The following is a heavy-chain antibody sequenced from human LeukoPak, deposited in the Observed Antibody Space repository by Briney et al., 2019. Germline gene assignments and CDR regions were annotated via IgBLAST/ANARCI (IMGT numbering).Heavy chain of an antibody. CDR1: GFIFSSYN. V-gene: IGHV3-21*01. CDR2: ISLGGSYI. Sequence: GGSLRLSCEGSGFIFSSYNMNWVRQAPGKGLEWVSSISLGGSYIYYADSVKGRFAISRDNARNSLYLQMNSLRAEDTAVYYCARDGRYGSGSRYYYYYGMDVWGQGTTVTVSS. J-gene: IGHJ6*02. CDR3: ARDGRYGSGSRYYYYYGMDV. D-gene: IGHD3-10*01.